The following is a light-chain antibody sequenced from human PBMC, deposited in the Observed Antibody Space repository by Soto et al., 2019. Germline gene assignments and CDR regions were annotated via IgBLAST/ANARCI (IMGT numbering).Light chain of an antibody. CDR3: QQYNNWPLT. CDR2: GAS. Sequence: SVLTQSPGTLSLSPGERATLSCRASHRVSSYLAWYQQRPGQAPRLLIYGASTRATGIPARFSGSASGTEFTLTISSLQSEDFAIYYCQQYNNWPLTFGGGTKV. V-gene: IGKV3-15*01. CDR1: HRVSSY. J-gene: IGKJ4*01.